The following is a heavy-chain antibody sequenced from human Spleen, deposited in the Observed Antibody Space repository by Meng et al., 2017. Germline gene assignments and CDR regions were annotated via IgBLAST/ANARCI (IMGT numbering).Heavy chain of an antibody. CDR1: GFSFSFYW. Sequence: RGSLRLSCAASGFSFSFYWMSWVRQAPGKGLEWVANIKQDGSEKYYVDSVKGRFTISRDNAKKSLYLQMNSLRVEDTAVYYCARGGQMTTVAQLGYWGLGTLVTVSS. CDR2: IKQDGSEK. D-gene: IGHD4-23*01. J-gene: IGHJ4*02. V-gene: IGHV3-7*01. CDR3: ARGGQMTTVAQLGY.